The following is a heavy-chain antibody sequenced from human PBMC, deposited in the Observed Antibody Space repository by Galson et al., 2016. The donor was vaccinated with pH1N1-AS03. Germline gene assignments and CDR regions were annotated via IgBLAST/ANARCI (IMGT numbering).Heavy chain of an antibody. CDR2: VDNSGST. J-gene: IGHJ2*01. CDR1: GGSVGGNY. Sequence: ETLSLTCTVSGGSVGGNYWSWIRQPPGTGLEWIGYVDNSGSTFYNPSLKSRVTISEDTSKNQFALKLSSLTAADTAVYFCARHIADDYNSWYFDLWGRGTLVTVSS. CDR3: ARHIADDYNSWYFDL. V-gene: IGHV4-59*08. D-gene: IGHD3-22*01.